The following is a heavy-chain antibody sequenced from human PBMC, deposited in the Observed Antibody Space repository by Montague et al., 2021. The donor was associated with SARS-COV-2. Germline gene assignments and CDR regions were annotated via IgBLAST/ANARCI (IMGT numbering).Heavy chain of an antibody. CDR2: IYTSGST. CDR3: ARGVQSSRSWFYFGLDV. CDR1: GGSISSSY. Sequence: SETLSLTCIVSGGSISSSYWSWIRQPAGKGLEWIGRIYTSGSTNYNPSLKSRVTMSLDTSKNQFSLKINSVTAVDTAVYYCARGVQSSRSWFYFGLDVWGQGTTVTVSS. V-gene: IGHV4-4*07. J-gene: IGHJ6*02. D-gene: IGHD6-13*01.